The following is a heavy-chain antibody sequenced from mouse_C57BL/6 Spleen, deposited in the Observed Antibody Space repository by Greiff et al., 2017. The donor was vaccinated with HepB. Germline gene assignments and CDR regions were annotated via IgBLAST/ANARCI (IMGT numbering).Heavy chain of an antibody. J-gene: IGHJ4*01. CDR2: IDPSDSYT. V-gene: IGHV1-69*01. D-gene: IGHD2-1*01. Sequence: QVQLQQPGAELVMPGASVKLSCKASGYTFTSYWMHWVKQRPGQGLEWIGEIDPSDSYTNYNQKFKGKSTLTVDKSSSTAYMQLSSLTSEDSAVYYCARSTGGAMDYWGQGTSVTVSS. CDR3: ARSTGGAMDY. CDR1: GYTFTSYW.